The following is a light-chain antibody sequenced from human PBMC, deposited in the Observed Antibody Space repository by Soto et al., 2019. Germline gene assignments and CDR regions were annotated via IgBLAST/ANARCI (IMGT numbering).Light chain of an antibody. Sequence: EIVLTQSPATLSLSPGERATLSCRASQSVRNYLAWYQHKPGQAPRLLIYETSKRATGIPARFSGSGSGTDFTLTISSLEPEDFAVYYCQQRSNWPPLTFGGGTKVEMK. V-gene: IGKV3-11*01. CDR3: QQRSNWPPLT. CDR2: ETS. J-gene: IGKJ4*01. CDR1: QSVRNY.